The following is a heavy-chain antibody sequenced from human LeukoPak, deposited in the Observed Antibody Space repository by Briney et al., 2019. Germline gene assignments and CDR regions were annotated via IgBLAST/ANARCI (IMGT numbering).Heavy chain of an antibody. Sequence: PGGSLRLSCAASGFTFSSYSMNWVRQAPGKGLEWVSSISSSSSYIYYADSVKGRFTISRDNAKNSLYLQMNSLRAEDTAVYYCARDDSSGYSSHDAFDIWGQGTMVTVSS. J-gene: IGHJ3*02. D-gene: IGHD3-22*01. CDR1: GFTFSSYS. CDR3: ARDDSSGYSSHDAFDI. CDR2: ISSSSSYI. V-gene: IGHV3-21*01.